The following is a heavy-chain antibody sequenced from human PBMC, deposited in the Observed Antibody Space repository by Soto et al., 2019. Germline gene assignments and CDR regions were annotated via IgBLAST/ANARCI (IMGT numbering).Heavy chain of an antibody. V-gene: IGHV1-2*02. D-gene: IGHD2-8*01. CDR2: INPKSGGI. Sequence: GASVKVSCKASGYIFTDYDVNWVRQAPGQGLEWMGWINPKSGGIKYAQKFQGRVTMTTDTFITTAYMELSGLRSDDTAVYYCARPSCGTNSCHNWFESWVQGTLVTVSA. J-gene: IGHJ5*01. CDR3: ARPSCGTNSCHNWFES. CDR1: GYIFTDYD.